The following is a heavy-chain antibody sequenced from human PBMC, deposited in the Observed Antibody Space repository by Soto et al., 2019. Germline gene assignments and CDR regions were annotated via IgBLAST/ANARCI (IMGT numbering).Heavy chain of an antibody. CDR3: ARGIPSSSRTSLVY. D-gene: IGHD2-2*01. CDR2: IYYSGIT. J-gene: IGHJ4*02. V-gene: IGHV4-59*01. Sequence: QVQLLESGPGLVKPSETLSLICSVSGASIRDYYWTWIRQPPGKGLEWIGCIYYSGITNYNPSLESRVTMSLATSENQFSLRLTSVTAADTAMYYCARGIPSSSRTSLVYWGQGALVTVSS. CDR1: GASIRDYY.